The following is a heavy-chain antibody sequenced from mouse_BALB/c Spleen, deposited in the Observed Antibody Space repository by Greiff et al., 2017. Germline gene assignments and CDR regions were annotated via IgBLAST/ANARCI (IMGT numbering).Heavy chain of an antibody. CDR2: IYPGNSDT. J-gene: IGHJ2*01. V-gene: IGHV1-5*01. D-gene: IGHD4-1*02. CDR3: TTLLSTGLFDY. CDR1: GYSFTSYW. Sequence: VHVKQSGTVLARPGASVKMSCKASGYSFTSYWMHWVKQRPGQGLEWIGAIYPGNSDTSYNQKFKGKAKLTAVTSASTAYMELSSLTNEDSAVYYCTTLLSTGLFDYWGQGTTLTVSS.